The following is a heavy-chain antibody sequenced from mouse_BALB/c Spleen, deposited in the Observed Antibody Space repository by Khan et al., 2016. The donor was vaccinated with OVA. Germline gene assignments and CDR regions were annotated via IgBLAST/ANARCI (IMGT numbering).Heavy chain of an antibody. CDR1: GYTFTDYY. Sequence: QVQLQQSGAELARPGASVTLSCKASGYTFTDYYITWMRQRTGQGLEWIGEIYPGSDNTYYTEKFKGKATLTADKSDSTAYMQLSRLTSEDSAVYFCAREWAAWFPYWGQGTLVTVSA. CDR3: AREWAAWFPY. CDR2: IYPGSDNT. V-gene: IGHV1-77*01. J-gene: IGHJ3*01.